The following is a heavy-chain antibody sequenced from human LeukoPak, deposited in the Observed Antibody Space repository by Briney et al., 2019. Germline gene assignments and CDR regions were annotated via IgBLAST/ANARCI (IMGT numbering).Heavy chain of an antibody. J-gene: IGHJ5*02. Sequence: ASVKVPCKASGYTFTSYGISWVRQAPGQGLEWMGWISAYNGNTNYAQKLQGRVTMTTDTSTSTAYMELRSLRSDDTAVYYCARGVGYSSSWYNWFDPWGQGTLVTVSS. CDR2: ISAYNGNT. V-gene: IGHV1-18*01. D-gene: IGHD6-13*01. CDR3: ARGVGYSSSWYNWFDP. CDR1: GYTFTSYG.